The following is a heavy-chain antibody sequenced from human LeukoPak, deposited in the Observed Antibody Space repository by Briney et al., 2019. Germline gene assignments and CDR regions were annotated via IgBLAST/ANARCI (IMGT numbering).Heavy chain of an antibody. J-gene: IGHJ3*02. D-gene: IGHD3-16*01. Sequence: ASVKVSCKASGGTFSSYAISWVRQAPGQGLEWMGWINPNSGGTNYAQKFQGRVTMTRDTSISTAYMELSRLRSDDTAVYYCARGSDYVWGSYREDAFDIWGQGTMVTVSS. V-gene: IGHV1-2*02. CDR1: GGTFSSYA. CDR3: ARGSDYVWGSYREDAFDI. CDR2: INPNSGGT.